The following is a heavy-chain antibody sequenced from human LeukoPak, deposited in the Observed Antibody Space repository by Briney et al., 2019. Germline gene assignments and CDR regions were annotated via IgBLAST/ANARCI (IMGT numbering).Heavy chain of an antibody. CDR3: ARNGGSGTYYDGSFDY. V-gene: IGHV4-4*07. CDR1: GGSISSYY. CDR2: IYTSGST. J-gene: IGHJ4*02. Sequence: PSETLSLTCTVSGGSISSYYWSWIRQSAGKGLEWIGRIYTSGSTNYNPSLKSRVTMSVDTSKNQFSLKLSSVTAADTAVYYCARNGGSGTYYDGSFDYWGQGTLVTVSS. D-gene: IGHD1-26*01.